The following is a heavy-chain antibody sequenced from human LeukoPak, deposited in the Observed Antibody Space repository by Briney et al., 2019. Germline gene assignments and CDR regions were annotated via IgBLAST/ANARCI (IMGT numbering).Heavy chain of an antibody. J-gene: IGHJ3*02. D-gene: IGHD1-26*01. V-gene: IGHV3-74*01. CDR2: INPDGSGT. CDR1: ASTFSNYW. CDR3: SWDHTGKEDI. Sequence: GGSLRLSCAASASTFSNYWMHWVRQAPGKGLVWVSRINPDGSGTNYANSVAGRFTISRDNAKNTLYLQMNSLRADDTAVYYCSWDHTGKEDIWGQGTMVTVSS.